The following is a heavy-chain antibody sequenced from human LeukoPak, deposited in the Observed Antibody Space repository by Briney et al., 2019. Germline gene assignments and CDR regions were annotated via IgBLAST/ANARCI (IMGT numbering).Heavy chain of an antibody. Sequence: ASETLSLTCTVSGASIGSYYCSWIRQPPGKGLEWIGYIYYTGSTNYNPSLKSRVTISVDTSKNQFSLRLTSVTAADTAMYYCARATDASSGYFWFDPWGQGTLVTVSS. CDR2: IYYTGST. CDR1: GASIGSYY. CDR3: ARATDASSGYFWFDP. J-gene: IGHJ5*02. D-gene: IGHD3-22*01. V-gene: IGHV4-59*01.